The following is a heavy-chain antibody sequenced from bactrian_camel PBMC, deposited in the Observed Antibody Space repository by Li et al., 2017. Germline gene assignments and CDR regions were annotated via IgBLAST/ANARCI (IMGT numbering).Heavy chain of an antibody. Sequence: DVQLVESGGGSVQAGGSLRLSCAVSVSSANGYCLGWFRQASGKEREWVGSLDSDGRINYADSVKGRFTISRDNAKDTLYLQMNSLKIEDTAVYYCALGSSRQATMTARGKGTQVTVS. V-gene: IGHV3S10*01. CDR2: LDSDGRI. CDR1: VSSANGYC. J-gene: IGHJ4*01. D-gene: IGHD3*01.